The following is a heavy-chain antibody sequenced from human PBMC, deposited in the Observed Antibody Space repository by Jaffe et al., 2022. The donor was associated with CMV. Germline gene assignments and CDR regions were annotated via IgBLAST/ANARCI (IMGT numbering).Heavy chain of an antibody. D-gene: IGHD1-1*01. V-gene: IGHV1-2*02. Sequence: QVQLVQSGAEVRKPGASVKVSCKASGYTFTGYYLHWVRQAPGQGLEWMAWINPNSGDTYSAQKFQGRVTVTGDASITTAYMELSRLGSDDTAIYYCARAGTVSTVPDAFHLWGPGTMVTVSS. CDR1: GYTFTGYY. CDR3: ARAGTVSTVPDAFHL. CDR2: INPNSGDT. J-gene: IGHJ3*01.